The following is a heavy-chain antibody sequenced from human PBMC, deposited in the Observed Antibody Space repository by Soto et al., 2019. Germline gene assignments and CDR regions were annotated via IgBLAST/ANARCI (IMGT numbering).Heavy chain of an antibody. CDR2: INPSGGST. Sequence: QVQLVQSGAEVKKPGASVKVSCKASGYTFTSYYMHWVRQAPGQGLEWMGIINPSGGSTSYAQKFQGRVTMTRDTSTSTVYMELSSLRSEDTAVYYCARAKSSMIVVVEGVDYWGQGTLVTVSS. V-gene: IGHV1-46*01. CDR1: GYTFTSYY. D-gene: IGHD3-22*01. CDR3: ARAKSSMIVVVEGVDY. J-gene: IGHJ4*02.